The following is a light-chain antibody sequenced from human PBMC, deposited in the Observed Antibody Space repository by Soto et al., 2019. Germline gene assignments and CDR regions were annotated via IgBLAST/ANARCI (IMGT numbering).Light chain of an antibody. CDR3: QQHGSSPVT. Sequence: EIVLTQSPGTLSLSPGERATLSCRASQSVINSYLAWYQQKPGQAPRLLIYGASSRATGIPDRFSGSGSGTDFTLTISILETEDFAVYYCQQHGSSPVTFGQGTNVQIK. V-gene: IGKV3-20*01. CDR1: QSVINSY. CDR2: GAS. J-gene: IGKJ1*01.